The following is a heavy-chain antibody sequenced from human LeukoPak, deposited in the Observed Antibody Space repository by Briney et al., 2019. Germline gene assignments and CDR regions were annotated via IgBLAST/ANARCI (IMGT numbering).Heavy chain of an antibody. CDR1: GYTFTSYD. CDR3: ARDVIAAAFFGRSG. V-gene: IGHV1-8*01. CDR2: MNPNSGNT. J-gene: IGHJ4*02. D-gene: IGHD6-13*01. Sequence: ASVKVSCKASGYTFTSYDINWVRQATGQGLEWMGWMNPNSGNTGYAQKFQGRVTMTRNTSISTAYMELSSLRSEDTAVYYCARDVIAAAFFGRSGWGQGTLVTVSS.